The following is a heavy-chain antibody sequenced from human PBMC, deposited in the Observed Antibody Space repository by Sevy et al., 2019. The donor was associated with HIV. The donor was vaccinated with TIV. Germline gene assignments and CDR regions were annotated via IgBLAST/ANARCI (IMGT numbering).Heavy chain of an antibody. CDR1: GFTFISYA. Sequence: GSLRLSCAASGFTFISYAMSWVRQAPGKGLEWVSAISGSGGRTYYADSVKGRFTISRGNSKNTLYLQMNSLRAEDTAVYHCAKDQGYCSSTSCYSDYWGQGTLVTVSS. V-gene: IGHV3-23*01. J-gene: IGHJ4*02. D-gene: IGHD2-2*01. CDR2: ISGSGGRT. CDR3: AKDQGYCSSTSCYSDY.